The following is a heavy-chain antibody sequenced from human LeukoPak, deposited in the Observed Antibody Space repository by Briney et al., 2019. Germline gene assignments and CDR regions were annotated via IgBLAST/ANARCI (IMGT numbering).Heavy chain of an antibody. V-gene: IGHV1-18*01. Sequence: ASVKVSCKASGYTFISNGISWVRQAPGQGLEWMGWISGYNGNTNYAQKLQGRVTMTTDTSTSTAYMELRSLRSEDTAVYYCARGRRTRELWLRYYYMDVWGKGTTVTISS. CDR2: ISGYNGNT. J-gene: IGHJ6*03. CDR1: GYTFISNG. CDR3: ARGRRTRELWLRYYYMDV. D-gene: IGHD5-18*01.